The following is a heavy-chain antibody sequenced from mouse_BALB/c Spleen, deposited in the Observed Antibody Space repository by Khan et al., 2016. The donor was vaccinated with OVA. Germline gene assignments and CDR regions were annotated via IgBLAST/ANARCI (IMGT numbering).Heavy chain of an antibody. CDR3: DRAYFGNYREAMDY. CDR2: IWGDGST. J-gene: IGHJ4*01. D-gene: IGHD2-10*01. V-gene: IGHV2-6-7*01. Sequence: QVQLKQSGPGLVAPSQSLSITCTVSGFSLNGYGVNWVRQPPGKGLEWLGMIWGDGSTDYNSALKSRLIISKDKSKSHVFLKMNSLLTDDTGMYYCDRAYFGNYREAMDYWGQGTSVTVSS. CDR1: GFSLNGYG.